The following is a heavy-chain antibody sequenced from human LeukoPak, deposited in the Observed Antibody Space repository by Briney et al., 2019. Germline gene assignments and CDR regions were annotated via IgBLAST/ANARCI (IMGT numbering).Heavy chain of an antibody. CDR1: GFTFSSYG. Sequence: GGSLRLSCAASGFTFSSYGMSWVRQAPGKGLEWVSAISGSGGSTYYADSVKGRFTISRDNAKRSLYLQMNSLRAGDTAVYFCASYIVGPTLDYWGQGTLVTVSS. V-gene: IGHV3-23*01. D-gene: IGHD1-26*01. J-gene: IGHJ4*02. CDR2: ISGSGGST. CDR3: ASYIVGPTLDY.